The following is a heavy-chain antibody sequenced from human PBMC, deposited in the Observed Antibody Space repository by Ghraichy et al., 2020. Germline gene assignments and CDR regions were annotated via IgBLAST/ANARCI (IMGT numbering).Heavy chain of an antibody. Sequence: GSLRLSCAVYGGSFSGYYWSWIRQPPGKGLEWIGEINHSGSTNYNPSLKSRVTISVDTSKNQFSLKLSSVTAADTAVYYCARGGTVYYYYYYMDVWGKGTTVTVSS. CDR3: ARGGTVYYYYYYMDV. V-gene: IGHV4-34*01. D-gene: IGHD2-8*02. CDR2: INHSGST. CDR1: GGSFSGYY. J-gene: IGHJ6*03.